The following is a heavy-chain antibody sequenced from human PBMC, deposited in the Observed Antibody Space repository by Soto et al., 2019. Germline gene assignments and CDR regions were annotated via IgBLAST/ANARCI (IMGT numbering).Heavy chain of an antibody. V-gene: IGHV1-69*12. D-gene: IGHD6-13*01. J-gene: IGHJ6*02. Sequence: QVQLVQSGAEVKKPGSSVKVSCKASGGTFSSYAISWVRQAPGQGLEWMGGIIPIFGTANYAQKFQGRVTITADESTSTAYMELSSLRSEDTAVYYGASGLAAGTIGYYGMDVWGQGTTVTVSS. CDR3: ASGLAAGTIGYYGMDV. CDR1: GGTFSSYA. CDR2: IIPIFGTA.